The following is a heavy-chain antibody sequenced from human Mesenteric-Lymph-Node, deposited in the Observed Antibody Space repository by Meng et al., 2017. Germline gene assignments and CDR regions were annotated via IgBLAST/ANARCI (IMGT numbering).Heavy chain of an antibody. CDR2: ISGSGGST. Sequence: GGSLRLSCAASGFTFSSYAMSWVRQAPGKGLEWVSAISGSGGSTYYADSVKGRFTISRDNSKNTLYLQMNSLRAEDTAVYYCASRIVATAEDYYDSSGYVRDDAFDIWGQGTMVTVSS. V-gene: IGHV3-23*01. D-gene: IGHD3-22*01. CDR1: GFTFSSYA. CDR3: ASRIVATAEDYYDSSGYVRDDAFDI. J-gene: IGHJ3*02.